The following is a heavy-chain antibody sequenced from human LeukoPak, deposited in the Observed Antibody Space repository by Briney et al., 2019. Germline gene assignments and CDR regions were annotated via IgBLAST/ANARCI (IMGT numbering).Heavy chain of an antibody. J-gene: IGHJ4*02. V-gene: IGHV4-61*01. CDR1: GGSFSSNNH. Sequence: PWETLSLTCTVSGGSFSSNNHWSWVRQPPGKGLEWIGYIYSSENTNTNYNPSLKGRVTISVDTSRNQFSLKLSSVTAADTAVYYCARGYYDSSGYNYWGQGTLVTVSS. CDR3: ARGYYDSSGYNY. D-gene: IGHD3-22*01. CDR2: IYSSENT.